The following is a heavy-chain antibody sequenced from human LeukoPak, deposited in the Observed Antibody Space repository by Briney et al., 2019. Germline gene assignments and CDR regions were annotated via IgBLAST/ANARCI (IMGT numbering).Heavy chain of an antibody. V-gene: IGHV1-69*13. CDR2: IIPIFGTA. Sequence: GASVKVSCKASGYTFTSYGISWVRQAPGQGLEWMGGIIPIFGTANYAQKFQGRVTITADESTSTAYMELSSLRSEDTAVYYCARKQQLGAGNYNWFDPWGQGTLVTVSS. CDR1: GYTFTSYG. CDR3: ARKQQLGAGNYNWFDP. D-gene: IGHD6-13*01. J-gene: IGHJ5*02.